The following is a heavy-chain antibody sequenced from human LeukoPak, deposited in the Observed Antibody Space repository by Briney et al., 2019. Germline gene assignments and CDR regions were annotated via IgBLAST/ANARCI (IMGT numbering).Heavy chain of an antibody. J-gene: IGHJ4*02. D-gene: IGHD6-13*01. CDR3: ARGDSSSWIRNYYFDF. CDR1: GFTFSDYF. CDR2: ISTSGTYI. V-gene: IGHV3-11*01. Sequence: PGGSLRLSCAASGFTFSDYFMSWIRQAPGKGLEWLSYISTSGTYIYYADSVKGRFTISRDNAKNSLYLQMNSLRAEDTAVYYCARGDSSSWIRNYYFDFWGQGTLVTVSS.